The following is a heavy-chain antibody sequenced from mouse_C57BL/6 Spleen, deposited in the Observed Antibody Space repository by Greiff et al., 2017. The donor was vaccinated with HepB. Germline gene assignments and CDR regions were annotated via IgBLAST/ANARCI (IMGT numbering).Heavy chain of an antibody. Sequence: QAQLQQPGAELVKPGASVKLSCKASGYTFTSYWMQWVKQRPGQGLEWIGEIDPSDSYTNYNQKFKGKATLTVDTSSSTAYMQLSSLTSEDSAVYYCAPTGTKAWFAYWGQGTLVTVSA. CDR1: GYTFTSYW. CDR3: APTGTKAWFAY. J-gene: IGHJ3*01. V-gene: IGHV1-50*01. CDR2: IDPSDSYT. D-gene: IGHD4-1*02.